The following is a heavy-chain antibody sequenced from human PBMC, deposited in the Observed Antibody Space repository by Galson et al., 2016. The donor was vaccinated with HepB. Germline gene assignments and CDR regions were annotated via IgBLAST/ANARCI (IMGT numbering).Heavy chain of an antibody. CDR1: GFTFTSNW. Sequence: SLRLSCAASGFTFTSNWMNWVRQAPGKGLEWVASINRDGDEKHYVDFVKGRFTISRDNAKNSLYLQMNSLRVEDTAVYYCARGWDDFWSAGRCDPGGQGTLVTVSS. V-gene: IGHV3-7*01. CDR3: ARGWDDFWSAGRCDP. CDR2: INRDGDEK. D-gene: IGHD3-3*01. J-gene: IGHJ5*02.